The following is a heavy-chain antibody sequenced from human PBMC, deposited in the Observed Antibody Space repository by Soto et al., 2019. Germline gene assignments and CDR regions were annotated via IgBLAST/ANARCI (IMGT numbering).Heavy chain of an antibody. J-gene: IGHJ6*02. CDR1: GFTFSSYG. CDR3: AKYGGYCSGGSCYNYYYGMDV. D-gene: IGHD2-15*01. V-gene: IGHV3-30*18. CDR2: ISYDGSNK. Sequence: QVQLVESGGGVVQPGRSLRLSCAASGFTFSSYGMHWVRQAPGKGLEWVAVISYDGSNKYYADSVKGRFTISRDNSKNTLYLQMNSLRAEDTAVYYCAKYGGYCSGGSCYNYYYGMDVWGQGTTVTVPS.